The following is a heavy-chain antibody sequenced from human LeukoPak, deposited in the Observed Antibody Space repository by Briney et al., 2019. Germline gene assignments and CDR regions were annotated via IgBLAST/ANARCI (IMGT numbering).Heavy chain of an antibody. CDR2: ISGSGANT. CDR3: AKGDPRYCSGGSCSY. J-gene: IGHJ4*02. CDR1: XLNFSVYA. Sequence: GGSLRLSXAASXLNFSVYAMSWVRQAPGKGLEWVSTISGSGANTYYADSVKGRFTISRDTSKTTLFLQMNSLRAEDTAIYYCAKGDPRYCSGGSCSYWGQGTLVTVSS. V-gene: IGHV3-23*01. D-gene: IGHD2-15*01.